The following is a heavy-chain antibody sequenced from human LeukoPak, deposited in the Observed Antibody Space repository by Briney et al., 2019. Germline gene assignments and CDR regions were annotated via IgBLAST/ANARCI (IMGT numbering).Heavy chain of an antibody. J-gene: IGHJ4*02. CDR1: GYTFTGYY. CDR2: VNPNSGGT. CDR3: ARSPLAAAGRRMFDY. D-gene: IGHD6-13*01. Sequence: ASVKVSCKASGYTFTGYYMHWVRQAPGQGLEWMGWVNPNSGGTNYAQKFQGRVTITRDTSISTAYMELSRLGSDDTAVYYCARSPLAAAGRRMFDYWGQGTLVTVSS. V-gene: IGHV1-2*02.